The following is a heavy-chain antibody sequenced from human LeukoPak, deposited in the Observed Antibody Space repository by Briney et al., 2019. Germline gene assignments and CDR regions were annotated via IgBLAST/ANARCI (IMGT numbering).Heavy chain of an antibody. D-gene: IGHD3-9*01. J-gene: IGHJ6*03. Sequence: SETLSLTCTVSGGSISSYYWSWIRQPAGKGLEWIGRIYTSGSTNYNPSLKSRVTMSVDTSKNQFSLKLSSVTAADTAVYYCARDSRYYDILTGYNSGYYYMDVWGKGTTVTISS. CDR3: ARDSRYYDILTGYNSGYYYMDV. CDR1: GGSISSYY. CDR2: IYTSGST. V-gene: IGHV4-4*07.